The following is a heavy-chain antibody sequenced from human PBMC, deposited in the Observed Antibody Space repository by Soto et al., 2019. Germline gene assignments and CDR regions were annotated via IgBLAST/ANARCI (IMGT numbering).Heavy chain of an antibody. D-gene: IGHD4-17*01. CDR2: IHGSGGST. CDR3: ARGKDRATVTTFDY. Sequence: EVQLLESGGGLVQRGGSLRLSCAASGFTFSSYAMNWVRQAPGKGLEWVSVIHGSGGSTYYADSVKGRFTISRDNSKNTVDLQMNSLRAEDTAVYYCARGKDRATVTTFDYWGQGTRVTVSS. CDR1: GFTFSSYA. J-gene: IGHJ4*02. V-gene: IGHV3-23*01.